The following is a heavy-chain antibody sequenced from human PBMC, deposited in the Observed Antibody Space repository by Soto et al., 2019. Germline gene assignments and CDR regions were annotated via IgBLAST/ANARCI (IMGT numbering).Heavy chain of an antibody. D-gene: IGHD3-3*01. CDR3: ARSDRVEWSNSPVDY. V-gene: IGHV3-11*01. J-gene: IGHJ4*02. CDR1: GFTFSDYY. Sequence: QVQLVESGGGLVKPGGSLRLSCAASGFTFSDYYMSWIRQAPGKGLEWVSYISSSGSTIYYAVSVKRRFTISRDNAKNSLYLKMNSLRAEDTAVYYCARSDRVEWSNSPVDYWGQGTLVTVSS. CDR2: ISSSGSTI.